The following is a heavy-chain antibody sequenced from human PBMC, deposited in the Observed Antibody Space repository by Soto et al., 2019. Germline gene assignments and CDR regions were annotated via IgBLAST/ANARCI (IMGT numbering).Heavy chain of an antibody. CDR1: GGSISSYY. CDR3: ASLYGSGSFYYYGMDV. D-gene: IGHD3-10*01. V-gene: IGHV4-59*01. J-gene: IGHJ6*02. CDR2: IYYSGST. Sequence: PSETLSLTCTISGGSISSYYWSWIRQPPGKGLEWIGYIYYSGSTNYNPSLKSRVTISVDTSKNQFSLKLSSVTAADTAVYYCASLYGSGSFYYYGMDVWGQGTTVTVSS.